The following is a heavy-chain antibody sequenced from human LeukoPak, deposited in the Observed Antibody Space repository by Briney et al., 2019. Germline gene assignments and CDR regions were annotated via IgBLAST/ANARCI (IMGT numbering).Heavy chain of an antibody. Sequence: SETLSRTCTVSGGSVSSSSYYWGWIRQPPGKGLEWIGSIYYSGSTYYNPSLKSRVTISVDTSKNQFSLKLSSVTAADTAVYYCARPSAQTRVYSYGPFDYWGQGTLVTVSS. V-gene: IGHV4-39*01. CDR1: GGSVSSSSYY. J-gene: IGHJ4*02. D-gene: IGHD5-18*01. CDR3: ARPSAQTRVYSYGPFDY. CDR2: IYYSGST.